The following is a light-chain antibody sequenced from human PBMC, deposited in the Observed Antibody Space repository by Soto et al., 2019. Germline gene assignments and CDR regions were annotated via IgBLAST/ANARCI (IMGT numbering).Light chain of an antibody. CDR3: SSYANCNTLAL. Sequence: QSALTQPASVSGSPGQSITISCTGTSSDIGGYNYVSWYQQHPGKAPKLMIYDVSNRPSGVSNRFSGSKSGNTASLTISGLQAEDEADYYCSSYANCNTLALFGGGTKVTVL. J-gene: IGLJ2*01. CDR1: SSDIGGYNY. CDR2: DVS. V-gene: IGLV2-14*01.